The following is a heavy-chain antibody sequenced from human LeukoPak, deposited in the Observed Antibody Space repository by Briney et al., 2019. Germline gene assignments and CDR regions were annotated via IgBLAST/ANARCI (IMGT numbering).Heavy chain of an antibody. J-gene: IGHJ3*02. Sequence: PGGSLRLXCAASGFTFDDYGMSWVRQAPGKGLEWVSGINWNGGSTGYADSVKGRFTISRDNAKNSLYLQMNSLRAEDTALYYCARDPPLYDDFWSGYANGAFDIWGQRTMVTVSS. CDR1: GFTFDDYG. CDR3: ARDPPLYDDFWSGYANGAFDI. CDR2: INWNGGST. D-gene: IGHD3-3*01. V-gene: IGHV3-20*04.